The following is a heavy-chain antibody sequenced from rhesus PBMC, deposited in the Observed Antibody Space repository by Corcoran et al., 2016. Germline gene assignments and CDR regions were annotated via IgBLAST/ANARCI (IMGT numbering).Heavy chain of an antibody. CDR1: VEPCSGVRW. CDR3: ARHSPGEGGRSVRFDV. D-gene: IGHD1-1*01. J-gene: IGHJ5-1*01. V-gene: IGHV4-65*01. CDR2: ISGNNDTT. Sequence: QVQLQESGSGLVKPSVQLSVPWAGSVEPCSGVRWWCVICGPPGKGLDGIGYISGNNDTTYYNPSTKCLVALSTVTSNNAFSLKLLSLTAANAAVYYCARHSPGEGGRSVRFDVWGPGVLVTVSS.